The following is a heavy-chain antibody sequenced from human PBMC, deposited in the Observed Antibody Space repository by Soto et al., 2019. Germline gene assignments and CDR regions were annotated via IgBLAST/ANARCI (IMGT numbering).Heavy chain of an antibody. D-gene: IGHD4-4*01. Sequence: GGSLRLSCAASGFTVSSNYMSWVRQVSGKGLEWVSVIYSGGSTYYADSVKGRFTISRDNSKNTLYLQMNTLRAEDTAVYYCARGIYSNSHDAFDVWGQGTMVTVSS. CDR3: ARGIYSNSHDAFDV. V-gene: IGHV3-66*01. J-gene: IGHJ3*01. CDR1: GFTVSSNY. CDR2: IYSGGST.